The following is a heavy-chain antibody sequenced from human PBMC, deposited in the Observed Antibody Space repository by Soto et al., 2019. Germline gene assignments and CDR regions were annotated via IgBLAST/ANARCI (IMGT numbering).Heavy chain of an antibody. J-gene: IGHJ6*02. CDR1: GFTFSSYT. Sequence: GGSLRLSCAASGFTFSSYTMNWVRQAPGKELEWVSTVSSSAHNTYYADSVKGRFTISRDNSKNTLYLQMNSLGAEDTAVYYCATESGMDVWGQGTAVTVSS. CDR3: ATESGMDV. CDR2: VSSSAHNT. V-gene: IGHV3-23*01.